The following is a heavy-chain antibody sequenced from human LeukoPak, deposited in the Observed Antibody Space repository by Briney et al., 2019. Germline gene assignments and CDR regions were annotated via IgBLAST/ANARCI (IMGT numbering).Heavy chain of an antibody. CDR1: GFTLSNYA. CDR3: VKVWHTNSWLTGTFDY. Sequence: GGSLRLSCSASGFTLSNYAMHWVRQAPGKGLEYISAISKNGGDTYYADSVKGRFTISRDNSKNTLYLQMSSLRTEDTAVNYCVKVWHTNSWLTGTFDYWGQGTLVTVSS. D-gene: IGHD1-14*01. CDR2: ISKNGGDT. J-gene: IGHJ4*02. V-gene: IGHV3-64D*06.